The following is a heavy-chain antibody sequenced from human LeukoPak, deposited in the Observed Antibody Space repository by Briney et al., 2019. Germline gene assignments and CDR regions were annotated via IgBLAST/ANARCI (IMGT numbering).Heavy chain of an antibody. D-gene: IGHD1-26*01. CDR2: ISSSSGYI. V-gene: IGHV3-21*01. Sequence: GGSLRLSCAASGFTFSSYSMNWVRQAPGKGLEWVSSISSSSGYIYYADSVKGRFTISRDNAKNSLYLQMNSLRAEDTAVYYCARDPGGGIVGATFRSLNYWGQGTLVTVSS. CDR3: ARDPGGGIVGATFRSLNY. J-gene: IGHJ4*02. CDR1: GFTFSSYS.